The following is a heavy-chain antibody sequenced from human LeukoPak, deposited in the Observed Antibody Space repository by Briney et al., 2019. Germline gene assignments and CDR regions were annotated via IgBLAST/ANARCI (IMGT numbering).Heavy chain of an antibody. V-gene: IGHV4-59*01. CDR1: GGSLSSYY. D-gene: IGHD5-18*01. Sequence: SETLSLTCTVSGGSLSSYYWSWIRQPPGKGLEWIVHIYYSGSTSYNPSLKSRVTLSVDTSKKQFSLKQSSLTAADTAVYYCARTTEGGYTYDYFYYYYMDVWGKGTTVTISS. CDR3: ARTTEGGYTYDYFYYYYMDV. CDR2: IYYSGST. J-gene: IGHJ6*03.